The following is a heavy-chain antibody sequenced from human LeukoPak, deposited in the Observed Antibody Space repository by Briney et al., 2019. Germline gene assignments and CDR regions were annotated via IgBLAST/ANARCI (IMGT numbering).Heavy chain of an antibody. V-gene: IGHV3-66*01. Sequence: GGSLRLSCAASGFTVSSNYMSWVRQAPGQGLEWVSVIYSGGSTYYADSVKGRFTISRDNSKNTLYLQMNSLRAEDTAVYYCARTPNLIIDYWGQGTLVTVSS. CDR3: ARTPNLIIDY. CDR1: GFTVSSNY. CDR2: IYSGGST. J-gene: IGHJ4*02.